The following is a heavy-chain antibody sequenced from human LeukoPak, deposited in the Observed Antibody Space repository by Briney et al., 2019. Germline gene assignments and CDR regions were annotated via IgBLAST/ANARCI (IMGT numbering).Heavy chain of an antibody. D-gene: IGHD1-14*01. J-gene: IGHJ4*02. CDR2: INHSGST. Sequence: SETLSLTCAVYGGSFSGYYWSWIRRPPGKGLEWIGEINHSGSTNYNPSLKSRVTISVDTSKNQFSLKLSSVTAADTAVYYCASGAGQDDDYWGQGTLVTVSS. CDR3: ASGAGQDDDY. V-gene: IGHV4-34*01. CDR1: GGSFSGYY.